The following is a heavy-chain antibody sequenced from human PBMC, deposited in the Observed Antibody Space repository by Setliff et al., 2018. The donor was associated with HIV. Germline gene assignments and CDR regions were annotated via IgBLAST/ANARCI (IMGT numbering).Heavy chain of an antibody. D-gene: IGHD4-17*01. CDR3: AREIYGGNSRPFDY. Sequence: SETLSLTCTVSGGSMSSYYWSWIRQPPGKGLEWIGYIFYSGNTNYNPSLKSRVTISVDTSKNQFSLKLSSVAAADTAVYYCAREIYGGNSRPFDYWGQGTQVTVSS. V-gene: IGHV4-59*12. CDR1: GGSMSSYY. CDR2: IFYSGNT. J-gene: IGHJ4*02.